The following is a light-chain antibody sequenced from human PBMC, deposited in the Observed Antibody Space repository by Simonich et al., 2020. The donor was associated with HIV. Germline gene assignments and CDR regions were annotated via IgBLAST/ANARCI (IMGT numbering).Light chain of an antibody. CDR1: QSVSST. CDR3: QQSYSTPRT. CDR2: GAS. J-gene: IGKJ1*01. Sequence: EIVMTQSPATLSVSPGERATLSCRASQSVSSTLAWYQKKPGQAPRLLIYGASTRATGGPARVSGSGSGTEFTRTISSMQSEDFATYYCQQSYSTPRTFGQGTKVEIK. V-gene: IGKV3-15*01.